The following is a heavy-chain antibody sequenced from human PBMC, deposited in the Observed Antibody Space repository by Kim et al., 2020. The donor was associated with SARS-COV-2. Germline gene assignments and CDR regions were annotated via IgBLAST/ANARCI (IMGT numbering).Heavy chain of an antibody. V-gene: IGHV3-64D*09. CDR2: ISSNGGST. J-gene: IGHJ3*02. Sequence: GGSLRLSCSASGFTFSSYAMHWVRQAPGKGLEYVSAISSNGGSTYYADSVKGRFTISRDNSKNTLYLQMSSLRAEDTAVYYCVKKLYRGYYLETVAFDIWGQGTMVTVSS. CDR3: VKKLYRGYYLETVAFDI. CDR1: GFTFSSYA. D-gene: IGHD3-22*01.